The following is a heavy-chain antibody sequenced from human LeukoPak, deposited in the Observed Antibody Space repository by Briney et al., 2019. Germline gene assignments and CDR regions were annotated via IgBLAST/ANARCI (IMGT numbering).Heavy chain of an antibody. Sequence: PGTSLRLSCEASGFTFSTFPMHWVRQTPDKRLEWVAVISHDGRGIYYADSVKGRFTISRDNSKNTLYLQMNSLSPEDTAVVYCARVGRVSIYPSCMDVWGKGTTVIVSS. CDR3: ARVGRVSIYPSCMDV. V-gene: IGHV3-30*04. CDR1: GFTFSTFP. CDR2: ISHDGRGI. D-gene: IGHD2-2*01. J-gene: IGHJ6*03.